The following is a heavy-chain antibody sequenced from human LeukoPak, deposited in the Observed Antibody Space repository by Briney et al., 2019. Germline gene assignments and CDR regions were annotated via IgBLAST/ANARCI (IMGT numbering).Heavy chain of an antibody. CDR2: ISCDGSNK. CDR1: GFTFSSYA. V-gene: IGHV3-30*04. Sequence: PGGSLRLSCAASGFTFSSYAMHWVRQAPGKGLEWVAVISCDGSNKYYADSVKGRFTISRDNSKNTLYLQMNSLRAEDTAVYYCARGRRGRAPDPGYWGQGTLVTVSS. D-gene: IGHD3-10*01. CDR3: ARGRRGRAPDPGY. J-gene: IGHJ4*02.